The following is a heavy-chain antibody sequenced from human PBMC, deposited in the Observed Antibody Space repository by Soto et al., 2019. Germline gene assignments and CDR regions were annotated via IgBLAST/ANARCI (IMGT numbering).Heavy chain of an antibody. Sequence: SVTLSHTCTVSCGSIISRDDYWSWIRQPPGKGLEWIGYIYYSGSTYYNPSLKSRVTISVDTSKNQFSLKLSSVTAADTAVYYCARVGGFGATAIDYWGQGTLVTVSS. CDR3: ARVGGFGATAIDY. J-gene: IGHJ4*02. D-gene: IGHD3-10*01. CDR2: IYYSGST. V-gene: IGHV4-30-4*01. CDR1: CGSIISRDDY.